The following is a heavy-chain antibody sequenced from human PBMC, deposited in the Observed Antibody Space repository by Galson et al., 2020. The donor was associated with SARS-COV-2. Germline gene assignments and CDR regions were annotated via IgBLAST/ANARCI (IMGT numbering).Heavy chain of an antibody. D-gene: IGHD1-26*01. CDR2: ISGDGGST. CDR1: GFTFDDYV. V-gene: IGHV3-43*02. J-gene: IGHJ6*02. CDR3: VKPRFSASYYHAMDV. Sequence: TGGSLRLSCAASGFTFDDYVIHWVRQAPGKGLEWVSLISGDGGSTYYTDSVKGRFTISRDNSKNSLYLQMNSLRTEDTALYYCVKPRFSASYYHAMDVWGQGTTVTVSS.